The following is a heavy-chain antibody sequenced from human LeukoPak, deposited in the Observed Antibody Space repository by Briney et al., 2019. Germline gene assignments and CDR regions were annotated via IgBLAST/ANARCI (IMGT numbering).Heavy chain of an antibody. CDR1: GFTFSSYA. V-gene: IGHV3-30*04. J-gene: IGHJ4*02. CDR2: ISYDGSNK. CDR3: TSSDY. Sequence: GGSLRLSCAASGFTFSSYAMHWVRQAPGKGLEWVAVISYDGSNKYYADSVKGRFTISRDNSKNTLYLQMNSLRAEDTAVYYCTSSDYWGQGTLVTVSS.